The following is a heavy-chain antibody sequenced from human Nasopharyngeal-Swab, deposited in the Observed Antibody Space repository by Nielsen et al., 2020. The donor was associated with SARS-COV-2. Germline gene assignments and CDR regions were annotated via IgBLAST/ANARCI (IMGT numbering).Heavy chain of an antibody. CDR3: ARTPPEWELGVYYFDY. V-gene: IGHV2-70*11. Sequence: SGPTLILPTHTLTLTCPFSGFSLTPRGMCVIWIRQPPGKYLEWLSRIDCDDDKYYSTSLKTRLTISKDTPKNQVVLTMTNMDPVDTATYYCARTPPEWELGVYYFDYWGQGTLVTVSS. CDR2: IDCDDDK. CDR1: GFSLTPRGMC. J-gene: IGHJ4*02. D-gene: IGHD1-26*01.